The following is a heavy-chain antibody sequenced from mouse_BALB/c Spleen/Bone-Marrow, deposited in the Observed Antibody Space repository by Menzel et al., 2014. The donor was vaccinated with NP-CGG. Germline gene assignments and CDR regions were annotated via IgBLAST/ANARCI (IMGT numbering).Heavy chain of an antibody. D-gene: IGHD4-1*01. CDR1: GFTFSSFG. V-gene: IGHV5-17*02. CDR3: ARGGNWDDFDV. CDR2: IGSGSTAI. J-gene: IGHJ1*01. Sequence: EVQLVESGGGLVQPGGSRKLSCAASGFTFSSFGMHWVRQAPEKGLEWVAYIGSGSTAICYADTVKGRFTISRDNPKNTLFLQMTSLRSEDTAMYYCARGGNWDDFDVWGAGTTVTVSS.